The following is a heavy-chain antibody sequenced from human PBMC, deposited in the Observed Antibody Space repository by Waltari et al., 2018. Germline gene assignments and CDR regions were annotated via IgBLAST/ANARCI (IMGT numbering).Heavy chain of an antibody. CDR3: ARGGMVRGSYYYYYMDV. CDR1: GITFRSCW. J-gene: IGHJ6*03. CDR2: INTDGSST. Sequence: EVQLVESGGGLVQPGGSLRLSCAASGITFRSCWLPWVRQSHGKGLVWVSRINTDGSSTSYADSVKGRFTISRDNAKNTLYLQMNSLRAEDTAVYYCARGGMVRGSYYYYYMDVWGKGTTVTVSS. V-gene: IGHV3-74*01. D-gene: IGHD3-10*01.